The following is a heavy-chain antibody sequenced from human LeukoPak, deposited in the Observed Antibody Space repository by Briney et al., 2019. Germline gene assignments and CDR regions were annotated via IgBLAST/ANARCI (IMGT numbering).Heavy chain of an antibody. CDR3: AKGSCSSHICYYFYYMDV. V-gene: IGHV3-23*01. D-gene: IGHD3-10*01. Sequence: GGSLRLSCAASGFPFSTYDMTRVRQAPGKGLEWVSAIRVTDGSAYYADSVKGRFTISRDNSKNTLYLQMNSLRAEDTAKYYCAKGSCSSHICYYFYYMDVWGKGTTVTVSS. CDR1: GFPFSTYD. CDR2: IRVTDGSA. J-gene: IGHJ6*03.